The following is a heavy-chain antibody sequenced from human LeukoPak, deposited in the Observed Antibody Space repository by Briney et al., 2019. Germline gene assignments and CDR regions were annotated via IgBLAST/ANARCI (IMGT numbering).Heavy chain of an antibody. Sequence: PGGSLRLSCAASGFTFSSYWMSWVRQSPGKGLEWVANIKPDGSEKYYVDSVKGRFTISRDNARNALFLEMNSLRAEDTAVYYCARERMNSGSGSTFPYYDYWGKGTLVIVTS. D-gene: IGHD3-10*01. CDR3: ARERMNSGSGSTFPYYDY. V-gene: IGHV3-7*01. CDR1: GFTFSSYW. CDR2: IKPDGSEK. J-gene: IGHJ4*02.